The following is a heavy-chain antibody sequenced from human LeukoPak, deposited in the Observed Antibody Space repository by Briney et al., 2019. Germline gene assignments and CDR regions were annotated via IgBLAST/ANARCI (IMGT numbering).Heavy chain of an antibody. J-gene: IGHJ4*02. D-gene: IGHD2-15*01. CDR3: AKDVGRYCSGGSCYYFDY. V-gene: IGHV3-33*06. CDR2: IWYDGSNK. Sequence: GRSLRLSCAASGFTFSSYGMHWVRQAPGKGLEWVAVIWYDGSNKYHADSVKGRFTISRDNSKNTLYLQMNSLRAEDTAVYYCAKDVGRYCSGGSCYYFDYWGQGTLVTVSS. CDR1: GFTFSSYG.